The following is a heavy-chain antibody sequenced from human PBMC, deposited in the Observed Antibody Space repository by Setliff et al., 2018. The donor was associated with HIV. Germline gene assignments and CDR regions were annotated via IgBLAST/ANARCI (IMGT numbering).Heavy chain of an antibody. Sequence: ASVKVSCKASGYIFKNYGITWVRQAPGQGLEWMGWMSTSDDNTHYAQKIQGRVTMAKNTFMSTAYMELRSLRSDDTAVYYCARDPWGPVADISYWGQGSLVTV. D-gene: IGHD6-19*01. CDR3: ARDPWGPVADISY. V-gene: IGHV1-18*01. CDR2: MSTSDDNT. J-gene: IGHJ4*02. CDR1: GYIFKNYG.